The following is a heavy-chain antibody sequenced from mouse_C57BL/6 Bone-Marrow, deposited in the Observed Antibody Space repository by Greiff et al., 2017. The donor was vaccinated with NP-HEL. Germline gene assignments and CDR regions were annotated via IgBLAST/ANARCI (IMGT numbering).Heavy chain of an antibody. CDR3: AREDYDGVFDY. J-gene: IGHJ2*01. V-gene: IGHV7-1*01. Sequence: LMESGGGLVQSGRSLRLSCATSGFTFSDFYMEWVRQAPGKGLEWIAASRNKANDYTTEYSASVKGRFIVSRDTSQSILYLQMNALRAEDTAIYYCAREDYDGVFDYWGQGTTLTVSS. CDR2: SRNKANDYTT. CDR1: GFTFSDFY. D-gene: IGHD2-4*01.